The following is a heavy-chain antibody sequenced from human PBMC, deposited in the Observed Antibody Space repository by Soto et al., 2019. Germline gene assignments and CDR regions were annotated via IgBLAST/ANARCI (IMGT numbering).Heavy chain of an antibody. CDR1: GGSISSYY. D-gene: IGHD6-13*01. CDR3: ARSGIAAAGYGY. V-gene: IGHV4-59*08. J-gene: IGHJ4*02. CDR2: IYYSGST. Sequence: QVQLQESGPGLVKPSETLSLTCTVSGGSISSYYWSWIRQPPGKGLEWIGYIYYSGSTNYNPSLKSRVTLSVDTSKNQFSLKLSSVTAADTAVYYCARSGIAAAGYGYWGQGTLVTVSS.